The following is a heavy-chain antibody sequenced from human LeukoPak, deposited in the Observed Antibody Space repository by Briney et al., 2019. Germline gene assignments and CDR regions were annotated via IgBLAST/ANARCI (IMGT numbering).Heavy chain of an antibody. CDR3: ARHPEYYGDAFDI. J-gene: IGHJ3*02. Sequence: GGSLRLSCAASGFTFSSYGMHWVRQAPGKGLEWVAFIRYDGSNKYYADSVKGRFTISRDNSKNTLYLQMNSLRAEDTAVYYCARHPEYYGDAFDIWGQGTMVTVSS. CDR2: IRYDGSNK. CDR1: GFTFSSYG. D-gene: IGHD2/OR15-2a*01. V-gene: IGHV3-30*02.